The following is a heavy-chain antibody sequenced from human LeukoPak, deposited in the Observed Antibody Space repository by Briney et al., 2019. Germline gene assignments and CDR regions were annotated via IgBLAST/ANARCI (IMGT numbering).Heavy chain of an antibody. CDR2: IYYSGST. Sequence: SETLSLTCSVSGGSNSSSSYYWGWIRQPPGKGLEWIGRIYYSGSTYYNPSLNSRVTISVDTSKNQFSRKLSSLAAADAAVYYCASHETITMIVVVQDAFDIWGQGTMVTVSS. CDR3: ASHETITMIVVVQDAFDI. D-gene: IGHD3-22*01. J-gene: IGHJ3*02. V-gene: IGHV4-39*01. CDR1: GGSNSSSSYY.